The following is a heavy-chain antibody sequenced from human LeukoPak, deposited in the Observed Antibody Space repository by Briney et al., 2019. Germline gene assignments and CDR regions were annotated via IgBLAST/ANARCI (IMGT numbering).Heavy chain of an antibody. CDR2: ISSNGGST. J-gene: IGHJ6*03. V-gene: IGHV3-64*01. D-gene: IGHD3-10*01. Sequence: PGGSLRLSCAASGFTFSSYAMHWVRQAPGKGLEYVSAISSNGGSTYYANSVKGRFTISRDNSKNTLYLQMGSLRAEDMAVYYCARDRFGDMDVWGKRTTVTVSS. CDR1: GFTFSSYA. CDR3: ARDRFGDMDV.